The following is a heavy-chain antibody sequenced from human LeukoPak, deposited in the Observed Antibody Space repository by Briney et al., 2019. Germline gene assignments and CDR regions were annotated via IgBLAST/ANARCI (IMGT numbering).Heavy chain of an antibody. J-gene: IGHJ5*02. Sequence: APVKVSCKASGYTFTSYAMHWVRQAPGQRLEWMGWINAGNGNTKYSQKFQGRVTITRDTSASTAYMELSSLRSEDTAVYYCARDESMVRGVLNWFDPWGQGTLVTVSS. CDR3: ARDESMVRGVLNWFDP. D-gene: IGHD3-10*01. CDR2: INAGNGNT. V-gene: IGHV1-3*01. CDR1: GYTFTSYA.